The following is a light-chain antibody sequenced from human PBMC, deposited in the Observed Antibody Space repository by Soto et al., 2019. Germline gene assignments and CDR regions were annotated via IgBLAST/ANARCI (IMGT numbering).Light chain of an antibody. CDR3: SAYAGINNLV. J-gene: IGLJ3*02. V-gene: IGLV2-8*01. Sequence: QSALTQPPSASGSPGQSVTISCTGTSCDVGGYNYVSWYQQYPATAPKLMCYDVTQRPSGVPDRFSGSKTGNTAALTVSGLQAEDEADYYCSAYAGINNLVFGGGTKLTVL. CDR1: SCDVGGYNY. CDR2: DVT.